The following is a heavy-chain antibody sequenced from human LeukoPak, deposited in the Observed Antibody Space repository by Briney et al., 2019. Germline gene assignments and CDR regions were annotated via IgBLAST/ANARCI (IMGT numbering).Heavy chain of an antibody. CDR3: AKDYYGSGSLFDY. CDR1: GFNFSSYG. CDR2: ISGSGGST. D-gene: IGHD3-10*01. J-gene: IGHJ4*02. Sequence: PGGSLRLSCAASGFNFSSYGMSWVRQAPGKGLEWVSAISGSGGSTYYADSVKGRFTISRDNSKNTLYLQMNSLRAEDTAVYYCAKDYYGSGSLFDYWGQGTLVTVSS. V-gene: IGHV3-23*01.